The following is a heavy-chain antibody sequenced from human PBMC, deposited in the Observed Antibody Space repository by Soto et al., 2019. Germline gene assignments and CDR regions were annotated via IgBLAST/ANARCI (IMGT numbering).Heavy chain of an antibody. CDR3: AKDAGAYCGGDCPDGYYYYGMDV. V-gene: IGHV3-30*18. CDR1: GFTFSSYG. CDR2: ISYDGSNK. J-gene: IGHJ6*02. D-gene: IGHD2-21*02. Sequence: QVQLVESGGGVVQPGRSLRLSCAASGFTFSSYGMHWVRQAPGKGLEWVAVISYDGSNKYYADSVKGRFTISRDNSKNPLYLQMNSLRAEDTAVYYCAKDAGAYCGGDCPDGYYYYGMDVWGQGTTVTVSS.